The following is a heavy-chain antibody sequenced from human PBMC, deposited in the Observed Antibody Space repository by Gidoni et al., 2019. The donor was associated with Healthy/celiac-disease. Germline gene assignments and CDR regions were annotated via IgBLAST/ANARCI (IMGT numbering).Heavy chain of an antibody. CDR1: GFTFSSYA. CDR3: AKDGAYYDFWSGHDYFDY. V-gene: IGHV3-23*01. D-gene: IGHD3-3*01. Sequence: EVQLLESGGGLVQPGGSLRLSCAASGFTFSSYAMSWVRQAPGKGLEWVSAISGSGGSTYYADSVKGRFTISRDNSKNTLYLQMNSLRAEDTAVYYCAKDGAYYDFWSGHDYFDYWGQGTLVTVSS. CDR2: ISGSGGST. J-gene: IGHJ4*02.